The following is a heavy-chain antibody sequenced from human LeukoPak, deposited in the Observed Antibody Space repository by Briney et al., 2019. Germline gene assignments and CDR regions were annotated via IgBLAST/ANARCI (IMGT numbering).Heavy chain of an antibody. CDR2: MNPNSGNT. CDR1: GYTFTSYD. J-gene: IGHJ5*02. V-gene: IGHV1-8*01. CDR3: ATGPRFGGCRKNWFDP. Sequence: ASVTVSFMASGYTFTSYDINWVRQAPGQGLEWMGWMNPNSGNTGYAQKFQGRVTMTRNTSITTAYMELSSLSSEDTAVYSCATGPRFGGCRKNWFDPWGQGTLVAVSS. D-gene: IGHD3-10*01.